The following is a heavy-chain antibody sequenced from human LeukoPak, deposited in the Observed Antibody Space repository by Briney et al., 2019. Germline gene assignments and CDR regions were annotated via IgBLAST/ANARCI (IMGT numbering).Heavy chain of an antibody. J-gene: IGHJ5*02. V-gene: IGHV4-61*01. CDR2: IYYSGST. CDR3: VRAARCYWFDP. D-gene: IGHD2-8*01. Sequence: PSETLSLTCTVSGDSVSSGSHYWSWIRQPPGKGLEWIGYIYYSGSTNYNPSLKSRVTISIDTSKNQFSLKLSSVTAADTAVYYCVRAARCYWFDPWGQGTLVTVSS. CDR1: GDSVSSGSHY.